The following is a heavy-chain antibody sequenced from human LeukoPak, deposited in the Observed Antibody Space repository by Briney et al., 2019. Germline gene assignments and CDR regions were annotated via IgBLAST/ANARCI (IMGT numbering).Heavy chain of an antibody. J-gene: IGHJ4*02. Sequence: PSETLSLTCTVSGASISSFYWSWIRQPPGKGLEWIGYISSSGSTDYSSSLKSRVTISLDTSKNQFSLRLNSVTAADTAVYYCARLNYGFPDYWGQGTLVPVSS. CDR3: ARLNYGFPDY. V-gene: IGHV4-59*01. CDR2: ISSSGST. D-gene: IGHD3-3*01. CDR1: GASISSFY.